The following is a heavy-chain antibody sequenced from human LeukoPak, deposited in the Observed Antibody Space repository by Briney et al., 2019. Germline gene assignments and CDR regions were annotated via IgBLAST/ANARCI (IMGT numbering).Heavy chain of an antibody. V-gene: IGHV3-30*03. J-gene: IGHJ3*02. CDR1: GFTFSSYG. CDR2: ISYDGSNK. Sequence: GGSLRLSCSASGFTFSSYGMNWVRQAPGKGLEWVAVISYDGSNKYSADSVKGRFTISRDSSKNSLYLQMNSLRAEDTAVYYCARGRSPGAFDIWGQGTMVTVSS. CDR3: ARGRSPGAFDI.